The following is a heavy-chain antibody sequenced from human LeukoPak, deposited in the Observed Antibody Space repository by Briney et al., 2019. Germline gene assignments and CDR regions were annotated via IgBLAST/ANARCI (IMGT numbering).Heavy chain of an antibody. CDR2: IKQDESEK. CDR1: GFTFSSYW. J-gene: IGHJ6*03. D-gene: IGHD3-3*01. Sequence: GGSLRLSCAASGFTFSSYWMTWVRQAPGKGLEWVANIKQDESEKYYVDSVKGRFTISRANAKNSLYLQMNSLRAEDTAVYYCARDVYYDFWSGYRSLYYYYMDVWGKGTTVTVSS. CDR3: ARDVYYDFWSGYRSLYYYYMDV. V-gene: IGHV3-7*01.